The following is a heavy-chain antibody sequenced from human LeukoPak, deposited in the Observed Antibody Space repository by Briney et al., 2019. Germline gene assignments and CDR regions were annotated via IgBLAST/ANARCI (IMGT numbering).Heavy chain of an antibody. CDR3: ARGLSNSRRTLLGLDY. D-gene: IGHD3-16*01. Sequence: SETLSLTCAVYVGSFSGYYWSWVRQPPGKGVEWIGEINHSGSTNCTPSLKSRVTISVDTSKNQFSLKLSSVTAADTAVYYCARGLSNSRRTLLGLDYWGQGILVTVSS. J-gene: IGHJ4*02. CDR2: INHSGST. V-gene: IGHV4-34*01. CDR1: VGSFSGYY.